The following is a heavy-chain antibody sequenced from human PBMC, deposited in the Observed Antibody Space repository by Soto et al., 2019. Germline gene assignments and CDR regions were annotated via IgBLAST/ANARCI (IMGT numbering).Heavy chain of an antibody. CDR1: GCTFTFYG. Sequence: LVKVSCKASGCTFTFYGISWVRQNPGQGLEWMGWISAYNGNTNYAQKLQGRVTMTTDTSTSTAYMELRSLRSDDTAVYYCARDLSPLAAAGENWFDPWGQGTLVTAPQ. J-gene: IGHJ5*02. V-gene: IGHV1-18*01. CDR2: ISAYNGNT. CDR3: ARDLSPLAAAGENWFDP. D-gene: IGHD6-13*01.